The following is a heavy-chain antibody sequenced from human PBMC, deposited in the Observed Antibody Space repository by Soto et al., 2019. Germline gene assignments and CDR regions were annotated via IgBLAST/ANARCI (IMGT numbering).Heavy chain of an antibody. CDR1: GFTFGDYY. CDR2: IGNRGTGI. J-gene: IGHJ5*02. V-gene: IGHV3-11*01. CDR3: ARDVRAVGMASRFDP. D-gene: IGHD6-13*01. Sequence: QVQLVESGGGLVKPGGSLRLSCAASGFTFGDYYMTWIRQAQGKGLEWVSFIGNRGTGIYYADSVKGRFTMFSDNAKNSWYLQMNSLRAEDTAMDYCARDVRAVGMASRFDPWGQGTLGTVSS.